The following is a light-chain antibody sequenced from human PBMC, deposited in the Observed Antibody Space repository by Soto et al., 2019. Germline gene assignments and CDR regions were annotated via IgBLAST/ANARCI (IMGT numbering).Light chain of an antibody. CDR2: DNN. J-gene: IGLJ3*02. Sequence: QSVLTQPPSVSAAPGQKVTISCSGSSSNIESDYVSWYQQLPGTAPKLLIYDNNLRPSGIPDRFSGSKSGTSATLGITGLQTGDDADYYCGTWDSSLSAVMFGGGTKLTVL. V-gene: IGLV1-51*01. CDR3: GTWDSSLSAVM. CDR1: SSNIESDY.